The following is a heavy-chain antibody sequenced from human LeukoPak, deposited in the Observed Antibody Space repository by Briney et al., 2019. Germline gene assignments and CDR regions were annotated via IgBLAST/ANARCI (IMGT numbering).Heavy chain of an antibody. CDR1: GFTFSSYG. V-gene: IGHV4-38-2*01. CDR3: ARSTGRLAQLDF. D-gene: IGHD6-25*01. J-gene: IGHJ4*02. Sequence: PGGSLRLSCEASGFTFSSYGMTWVRQAPGKGLEWIGSIYHSGSTYYNPSLKSRVTISVDTSKNQFSLKLRSVTAADTAVYYCARSTGRLAQLDFWGQGTLVTVSS. CDR2: IYHSGST.